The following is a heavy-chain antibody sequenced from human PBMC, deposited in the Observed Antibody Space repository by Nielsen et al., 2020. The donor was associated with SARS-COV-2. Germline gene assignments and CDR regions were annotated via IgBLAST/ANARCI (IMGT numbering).Heavy chain of an antibody. CDR3: ARDFSGYDHGKRYYYGMDV. CDR2: IKQDGSEK. D-gene: IGHD5-12*01. CDR1: GFTFSSYW. J-gene: IGHJ6*04. Sequence: GESLKISCAASGFTFSSYWMSWVRQAPGKGLEWVANIKQDGSEKYYVDSVKGRFTISRDNAKNSLYLQMNSLRAEDTAVYYCARDFSGYDHGKRYYYGMDVWGKGTTVTVSS. V-gene: IGHV3-7*01.